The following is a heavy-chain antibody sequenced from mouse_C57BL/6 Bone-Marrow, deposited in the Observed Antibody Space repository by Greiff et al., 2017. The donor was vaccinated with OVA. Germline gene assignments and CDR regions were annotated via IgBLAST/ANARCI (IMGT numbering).Heavy chain of an antibody. D-gene: IGHD2-4*01. CDR3: VLIYYDYDYAMDY. V-gene: IGHV2-9*01. Sequence: VMLVESGPGLVAPSQSLSITCTVSGFSLTSYGVDWVRQPPGKGLEWLGVIWGGGSTNYNSALMSRLSISKDNSKSQVFLKMNSLQTDDTAMYYCVLIYYDYDYAMDYWGQGTSVTVSS. J-gene: IGHJ4*01. CDR1: GFSLTSYG. CDR2: IWGGGST.